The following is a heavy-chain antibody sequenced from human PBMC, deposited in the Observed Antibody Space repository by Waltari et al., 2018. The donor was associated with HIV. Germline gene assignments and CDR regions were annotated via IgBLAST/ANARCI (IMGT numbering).Heavy chain of an antibody. CDR2: IWLGEGNAK. J-gene: IGHJ5*02. Sequence: QVQLVESGGGVVQPGTSLRLSCAASGFRFRNYAMHWARQAPGKGLEWGALIWLGEGNAKYYTDSVRSRFTISRDNSKNTLYLQMNSLRAEDTAVYYWARRVGSTGSYDRLDPWGQGPWSPSPQ. V-gene: IGHV3-33*01. D-gene: IGHD3-22*01. CDR1: GFRFRNYA. CDR3: ARRVGSTGSYDRLDP.